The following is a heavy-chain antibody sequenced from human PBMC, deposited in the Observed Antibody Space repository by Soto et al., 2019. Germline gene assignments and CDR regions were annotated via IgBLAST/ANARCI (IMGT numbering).Heavy chain of an antibody. Sequence: VSVKVSCKASGYTFTGYYMHWVRQAPGQGLEWMGWINPNSGGTNYAQKFQGWVTMTRDTSISTAYMELSRLKTEDTAVYYCARGAYYVLYYYMDVWGKGTTVTVSS. D-gene: IGHD3-16*01. V-gene: IGHV1-2*04. CDR2: INPNSGGT. J-gene: IGHJ6*03. CDR3: ARGAYYVLYYYMDV. CDR1: GYTFTGYY.